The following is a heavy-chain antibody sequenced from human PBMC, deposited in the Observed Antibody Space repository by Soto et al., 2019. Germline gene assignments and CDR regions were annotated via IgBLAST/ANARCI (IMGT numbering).Heavy chain of an antibody. D-gene: IGHD3-3*02. Sequence: PSETLSLTCTVSGSSINXSGYYWGWIRQPPGKGLEWIGSTFYGVSTYYNPSLKSRVTVSVDTSKNQFSLNLRSVTAADTAVYYCARLPSRHLVDYWGQGTLVTVS. CDR2: TFYGVST. V-gene: IGHV4-39*01. CDR3: ARLPSRHLVDY. CDR1: GSSINXSGYY. J-gene: IGHJ4*02.